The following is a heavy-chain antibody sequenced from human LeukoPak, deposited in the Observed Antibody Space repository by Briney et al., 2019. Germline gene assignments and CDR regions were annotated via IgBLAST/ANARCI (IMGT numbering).Heavy chain of an antibody. CDR3: AKGSSNSGYTFLDF. J-gene: IGHJ4*02. CDR1: GFTFSSYG. CDR2: IRYDGSNK. Sequence: GGSPRLSCAASGFTFSSYGMHWVRQAPGKGLEWVAFIRYDGSNKYYADSVKGRFTISRDNSKNTLYLQMNSLRAEDTAVYYCAKGSSNSGYTFLDFWGQGTLVTVSS. V-gene: IGHV3-30*02. D-gene: IGHD5-12*01.